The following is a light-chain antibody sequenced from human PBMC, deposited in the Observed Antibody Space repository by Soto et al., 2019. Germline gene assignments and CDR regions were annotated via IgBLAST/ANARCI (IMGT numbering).Light chain of an antibody. CDR1: QSVSNN. CDR2: GAS. J-gene: IGKJ1*01. Sequence: EIVMTQSPATPSVSPGERATLSCRASQSVSNNLAWYQQKHGQAPRLLFYGASTRATGIPARFSGSGSGTEFTLTISSLQSEDFAVYFCQQYNNWPRWAFGQGTKVDIK. V-gene: IGKV3-15*01. CDR3: QQYNNWPRWA.